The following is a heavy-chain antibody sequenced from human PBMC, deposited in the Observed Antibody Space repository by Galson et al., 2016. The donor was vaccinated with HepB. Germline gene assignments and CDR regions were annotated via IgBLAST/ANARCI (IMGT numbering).Heavy chain of an antibody. D-gene: IGHD6-19*01. V-gene: IGHV1-3*01. CDR3: ARLRQQEGDIAVAGFLV. CDR1: GYTFTNFA. J-gene: IGHJ4*02. Sequence: SVKVSCKASGYTFTNFAIHWVRQAPGQSLEWMGWTNAGNGNTRYSQTSQGRVTFTTDTSASTAYMDRSSLSSEDTAVYYCARLRQQEGDIAVAGFLVWGQGTLVTVSS. CDR2: TNAGNGNT.